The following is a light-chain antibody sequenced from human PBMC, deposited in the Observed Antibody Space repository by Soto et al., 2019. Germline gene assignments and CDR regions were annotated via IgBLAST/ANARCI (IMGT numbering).Light chain of an antibody. Sequence: DLPMTQSPSSLSASVGDRVTITCRASQTISIYLNWYQQKPGKAPKLLIFRASNLQTEVPSRFTGSGSGTDFALTIISLQPEDFAAYYCQQSYSTPITFGQGTRLEMK. V-gene: IGKV1-39*01. CDR3: QQSYSTPIT. J-gene: IGKJ5*01. CDR2: RAS. CDR1: QTISIY.